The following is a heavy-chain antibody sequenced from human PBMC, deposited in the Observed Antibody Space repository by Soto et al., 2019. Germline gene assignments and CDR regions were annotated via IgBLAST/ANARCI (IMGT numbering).Heavy chain of an antibody. V-gene: IGHV3-23*01. CDR2: ISGSGGPT. J-gene: IGHJ4*02. CDR1: GFTFSDYA. Sequence: EVQLLESGGGLVQPGGSLRLSCAASGFTFSDYAMSWVRQAPGKGLEWVSAISGSGGPTFYADSVKGRFTISRDNSKNTLYLQMKSLRAEDTAVYYCAKELGYCSGGSCYSVGYFDYWGQGTLVTVSS. CDR3: AKELGYCSGGSCYSVGYFDY. D-gene: IGHD2-15*01.